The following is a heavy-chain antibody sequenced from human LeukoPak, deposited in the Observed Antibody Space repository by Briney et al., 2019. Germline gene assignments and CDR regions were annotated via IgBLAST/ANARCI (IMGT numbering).Heavy chain of an antibody. D-gene: IGHD4/OR15-4a*01. CDR1: GASVSASGYF. Sequence: PSETLLLTCTVSGASVSASGYFWGWIRQPPGQGLEWIGTLHYSGNTYYNPSLKSRVTTSVDTSKNQFSLKLNSVTSADTAVYYCARDWDGAFDFNTFDIWGQGTMVTVSS. CDR2: LHYSGNT. CDR3: ARDWDGAFDFNTFDI. J-gene: IGHJ3*02. V-gene: IGHV4-39*07.